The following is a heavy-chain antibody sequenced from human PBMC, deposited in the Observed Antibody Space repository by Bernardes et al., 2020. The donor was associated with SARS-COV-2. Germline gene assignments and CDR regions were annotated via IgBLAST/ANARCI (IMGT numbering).Heavy chain of an antibody. CDR1: GFAFSNFA. V-gene: IGHV3-23*01. J-gene: IGHJ4*01. CDR2: ISADFSDT. D-gene: IGHD1-26*01. CDR3: AKKAYSPASLFDY. Sequence: GGSLRLSCVGSGFAFSNFAMSWVRQAPGKGLEWVSGISADFSDTQYADSVKGRFVISRDNSKNTVFLQLDSLRVEDTAIYFCAKKAYSPASLFDYWGQGVLVTVSS.